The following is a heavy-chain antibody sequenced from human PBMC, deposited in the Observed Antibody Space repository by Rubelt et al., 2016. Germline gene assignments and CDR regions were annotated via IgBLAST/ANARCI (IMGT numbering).Heavy chain of an antibody. J-gene: IGHJ4*02. D-gene: IGHD2-21*01. CDR3: ARDENCGGDCYGY. Sequence: GESLRLSCAASGFPFSTYAMSWVRQAPGKGLEWVSGISGSGGDTFYADSVKGRFTISRDNSKNTLYLQMNSLRAEDTAVYYCARDENCGGDCYGYGGQGTLVTGSS. V-gene: IGHV3-23*01. CDR1: GFPFSTYA. CDR2: ISGSGGDT.